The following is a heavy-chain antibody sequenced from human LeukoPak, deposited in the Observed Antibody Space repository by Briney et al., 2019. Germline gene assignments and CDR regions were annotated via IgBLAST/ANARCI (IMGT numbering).Heavy chain of an antibody. V-gene: IGHV1-2*02. CDR1: GYTFTGYY. Sequence: GASVKVSCKASGYTFTGYYMHWVRQAPGQGLEWMGWINPNSGSTNYAQKLQGRVTMTRDTSISTAYMEPSRLRSDDTAVYYCARGPYGRWFEPWGEGTLVSVSS. J-gene: IGHJ5*02. CDR2: INPNSGST. CDR3: ARGPYGRWFEP. D-gene: IGHD1-1*01.